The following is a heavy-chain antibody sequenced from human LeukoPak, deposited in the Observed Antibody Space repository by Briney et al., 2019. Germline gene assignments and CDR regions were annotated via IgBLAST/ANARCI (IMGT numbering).Heavy chain of an antibody. CDR3: ARQRLAAAGPSHFDY. V-gene: IGHV4-59*08. D-gene: IGHD6-13*01. CDR2: IYYSGST. Sequence: SETLCLTCTVSGGSISRYYWSWIRQPPGKGLEWIGYIYYSGSTNYNPSLKSRVTISVDTSKNQFSLKLSSVTAADTAVYYCARQRLAAAGPSHFDYWGQGTLVTVSS. CDR1: GGSISRYY. J-gene: IGHJ4*02.